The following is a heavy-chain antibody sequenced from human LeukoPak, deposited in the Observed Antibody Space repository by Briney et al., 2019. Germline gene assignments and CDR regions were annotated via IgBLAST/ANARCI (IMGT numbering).Heavy chain of an antibody. V-gene: IGHV4-4*07. CDR3: ARRGVEDRTTTGENYFAY. D-gene: IGHD7-27*01. CDR2: IYTSGIT. J-gene: IGHJ4*02. CDR1: GGSINSYS. Sequence: SETLSLTCTVSGGSINSYSWNWIRQPAGKGLEWIGRIYTSGITNYNPLLKSRVTMSVDTSKNQFSLKLSSVTAADTAVYYCARRGVEDRTTTGENYFAYWGQGTLVTVSS.